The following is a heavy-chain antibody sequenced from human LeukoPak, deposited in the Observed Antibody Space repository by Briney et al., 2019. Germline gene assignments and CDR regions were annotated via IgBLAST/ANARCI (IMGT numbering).Heavy chain of an antibody. CDR1: GYTFTSYA. Sequence: ASVKVSCKASGYTFTSYAMHWVRQAPGQGLEWMGWINTNTGNPTYAQGFTGRFVFSLDTSVSTAYLQISSLKAGDTAVYYCARDLRWAVTTEDYYYYGMDVWGQGTTVTVSS. CDR3: ARDLRWAVTTEDYYYYGMDV. CDR2: INTNTGNP. V-gene: IGHV7-4-1*02. D-gene: IGHD4-17*01. J-gene: IGHJ6*02.